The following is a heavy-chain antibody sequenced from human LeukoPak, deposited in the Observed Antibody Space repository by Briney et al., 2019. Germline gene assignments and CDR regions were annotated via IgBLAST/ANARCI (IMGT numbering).Heavy chain of an antibody. CDR3: ARDLVGSSGYYAGFDN. J-gene: IGHJ4*02. V-gene: IGHV1-2*02. D-gene: IGHD3-22*01. CDR2: INPNSGGT. Sequence: GASVKVSCKASGYTFTGCYMHWVRQAPGQGLEWMGWINPNSGGTNYAQKFQGRVTMSIDTSKNQFSLKLRSVTAADTAVYYCARDLVGSSGYYAGFDNWGQGTLVTVSS. CDR1: GYTFTGCY.